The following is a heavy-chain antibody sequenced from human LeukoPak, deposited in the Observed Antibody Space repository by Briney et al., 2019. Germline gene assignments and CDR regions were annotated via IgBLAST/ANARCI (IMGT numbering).Heavy chain of an antibody. D-gene: IGHD6-6*01. CDR2: IWYDGSNK. CDR3: ANRVYSSSLLLADAFDI. J-gene: IGHJ3*02. Sequence: GGSLRLSCAASGFTFSSYGMHWVRQAPGKGLEWVAVIWYDGSNKYYADSVKGRFTISRDNSKNTLYLQMNSLRAEDTAVYYCANRVYSSSLLLADAFDIWGQGTMVTVSS. V-gene: IGHV3-33*06. CDR1: GFTFSSYG.